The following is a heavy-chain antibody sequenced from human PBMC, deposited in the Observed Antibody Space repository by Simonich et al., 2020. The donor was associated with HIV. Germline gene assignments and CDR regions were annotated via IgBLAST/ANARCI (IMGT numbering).Heavy chain of an antibody. CDR2: IWYDGSNK. Sequence: QVQLVESGGGVVQPGRSLRLSCAASGFTFSSYGMHWVRQAPSKGLEWVALIWYDGSNKYYADSVKGRVTSSRDNSKNKLYLQMNSLRAEDTAVYYCAKSSSIAPAGPFDYWGQGTLVTVSS. V-gene: IGHV3-33*06. D-gene: IGHD6-13*01. CDR1: GFTFSSYG. CDR3: AKSSSIAPAGPFDY. J-gene: IGHJ4*02.